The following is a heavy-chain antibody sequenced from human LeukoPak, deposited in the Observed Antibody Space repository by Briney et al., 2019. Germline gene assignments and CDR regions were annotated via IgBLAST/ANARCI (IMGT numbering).Heavy chain of an antibody. J-gene: IGHJ4*02. CDR3: AKALQVWLFGFDY. D-gene: IGHD5-18*01. CDR2: IKQDGSEI. CDR1: GFTFSRYW. Sequence: GGSLRLSCAASGFTFSRYWMSWVRQAPGKGLEWVANIKQDGSEIYYVASVKGRFTVSRDNAKNSLSLQMNSLRDDDTAVYYCAKALQVWLFGFDYWGQGTLVTVSS. V-gene: IGHV3-7*02.